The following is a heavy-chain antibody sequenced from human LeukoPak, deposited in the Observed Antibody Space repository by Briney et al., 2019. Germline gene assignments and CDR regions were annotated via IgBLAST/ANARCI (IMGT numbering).Heavy chain of an antibody. J-gene: IGHJ5*02. V-gene: IGHV1-2*02. D-gene: IGHD2-15*01. CDR3: ARGEDIVVVVAATRNWFDP. CDR2: INPNSGGT. CDR1: GYTFTGYY. Sequence: ASVKVSCKASGYTFTGYYMQWVRQAPGQGLEWMGWINPNSGGTKNAQKFQGRVTMNRDTSISTAYMELSRLRSDDTAVYYCARGEDIVVVVAATRNWFDPWGQGTLVTVSS.